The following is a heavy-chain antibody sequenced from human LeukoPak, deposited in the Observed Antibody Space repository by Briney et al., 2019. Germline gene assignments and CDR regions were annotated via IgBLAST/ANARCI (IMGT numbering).Heavy chain of an antibody. CDR1: GYSFTNYW. V-gene: IGHV5-51*01. D-gene: IGHD3-9*01. J-gene: IGHJ4*02. CDR2: IYPGDSDT. Sequence: GESLKISCKGSGYSFTNYWIAWVRQMPGKGLEWMGIIYPGDSDTRYSPSFQGQVTISADRSVSTAYLQWSSLKASDTAMYYCARLHDILTGYLEAFDYWGQGTLVTVSS. CDR3: ARLHDILTGYLEAFDY.